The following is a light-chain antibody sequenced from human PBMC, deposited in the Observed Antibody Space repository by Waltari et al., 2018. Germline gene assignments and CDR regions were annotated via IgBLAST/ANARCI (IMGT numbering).Light chain of an antibody. CDR1: ISDVGGYNY. J-gene: IGLJ1*01. CDR3: CSYAGRYTFV. Sequence: QSALTQPRSVSGSPGQSVTISCTATISDVGGYNYVSWYQQHPGKAPKLLIYEVSKRPSGVPDRLSGSKSGNTASLTISGLQAEDEADYYCCSYAGRYTFVFGTGTKVTVL. CDR2: EVS. V-gene: IGLV2-11*01.